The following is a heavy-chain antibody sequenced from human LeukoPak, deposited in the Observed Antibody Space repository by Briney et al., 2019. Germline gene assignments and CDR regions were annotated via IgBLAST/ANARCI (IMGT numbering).Heavy chain of an antibody. CDR2: IYDSGST. CDR3: ARDPSGYFNY. D-gene: IGHD3-22*01. CDR1: GGSVSSGSYY. V-gene: IGHV4-61*01. J-gene: IGHJ4*02. Sequence: AETLSLTCTVSGGSVSSGSYYWSWIRQPPGKGLEWIGYIYDSGSTNYNPSLKSRVTISVDTSKNQFSLKLSSVTAADTAVYYCARDPSGYFNYWGQGTLVTVSS.